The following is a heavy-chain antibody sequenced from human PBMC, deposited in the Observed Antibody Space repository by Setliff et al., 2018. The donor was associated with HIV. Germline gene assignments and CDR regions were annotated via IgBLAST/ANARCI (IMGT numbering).Heavy chain of an antibody. Sequence: SETLSLTCAVSGYSISSGYYWGWIRQPPGKGLEWIGSIYHSGSTYYNPSLKGRVTISVDTSKNQFSLRLSSVTAADTAVNYCVRVSCSSWYSIPRNYYYSMDVWGEGTTVTVSS. D-gene: IGHD6-13*01. CDR3: VRVSCSSWYSIPRNYYYSMDV. CDR1: GYSISSGYY. V-gene: IGHV4-38-2*01. J-gene: IGHJ6*03. CDR2: IYHSGST.